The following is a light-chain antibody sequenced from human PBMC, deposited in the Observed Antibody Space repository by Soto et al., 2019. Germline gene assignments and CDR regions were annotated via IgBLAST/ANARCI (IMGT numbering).Light chain of an antibody. J-gene: IGLJ2*01. Sequence: QSVLTQPPSASGTPGQMVNISCSGSSSNIGSNNVNWYQHLPGTAPKLLIYSNNQRPSGVPDRFSGSKSGTSASLAIGGLQSEDEADYYCEAWDDSLNGVVFGGGTKVTVL. CDR1: SSNIGSNN. V-gene: IGLV1-44*01. CDR3: EAWDDSLNGVV. CDR2: SNN.